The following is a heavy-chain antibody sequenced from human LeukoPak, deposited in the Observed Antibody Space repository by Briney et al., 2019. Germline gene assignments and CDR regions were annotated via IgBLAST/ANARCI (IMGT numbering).Heavy chain of an antibody. D-gene: IGHD2-2*02. CDR3: AREGAGYCSSTSCYTEMGAFDI. CDR1: GFTFSSYA. Sequence: GRSLRLSCAASGFTFSSYAMHWVRQAPGKGLEWVAVISYDGSNKYYADSVKGRFTISRDNSKNTLYLQMNSLRAEDTAVYYCAREGAGYCSSTSCYTEMGAFDIWGQGTMVTVSS. CDR2: ISYDGSNK. J-gene: IGHJ3*02. V-gene: IGHV3-30*01.